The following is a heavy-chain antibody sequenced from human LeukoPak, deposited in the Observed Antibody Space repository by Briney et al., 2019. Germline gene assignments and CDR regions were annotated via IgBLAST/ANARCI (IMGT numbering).Heavy chain of an antibody. CDR1: GYTFTSYG. J-gene: IGHJ4*02. D-gene: IGHD4-17*01. Sequence: GASVKLSCKASGYTFTSYGISWVRQAPGQGLEWMGWISAYNGNTNYAQKLQGRVTMTTDTSTSTAYMELRSLRSDDTAVYYCARGRKPDYGDSESFDYWGQGTLVTVSS. CDR3: ARGRKPDYGDSESFDY. V-gene: IGHV1-18*01. CDR2: ISAYNGNT.